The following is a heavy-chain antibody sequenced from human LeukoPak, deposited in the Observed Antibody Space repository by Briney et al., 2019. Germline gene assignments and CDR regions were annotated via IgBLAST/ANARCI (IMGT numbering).Heavy chain of an antibody. V-gene: IGHV3-33*01. CDR3: AREGLYSSGWFDY. CDR1: GFTFSSYG. Sequence: GGSLRLSCAASGFTFSSYGMHWVRQAPGKGLEWVAVIWYDGSNKYYADSVKGRFTISRDNSKNTLYLQMNSLRAEDTAVYYCAREGLYSSGWFDYWGQGTLVTVSS. CDR2: IWYDGSNK. J-gene: IGHJ4*02. D-gene: IGHD6-19*01.